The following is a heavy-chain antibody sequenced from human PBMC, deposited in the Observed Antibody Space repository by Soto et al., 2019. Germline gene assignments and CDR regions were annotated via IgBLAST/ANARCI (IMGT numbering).Heavy chain of an antibody. CDR1: GFTFSTYS. D-gene: IGHD2-21*02. V-gene: IGHV3-21*01. CDR2: ISSSSSYI. CDR3: ARGIGAYCGGDCTWYFDL. Sequence: EVQLVESGGGLVKPGGSLRLSCAASGFTFSTYSMNWVRQAPGKGLEWVSSISSSSSYIYYAGSVKGRFTISRDNAKNTLFLQMNSLRAEDTAVYYCARGIGAYCGGDCTWYFDLWGRGTLVTVSS. J-gene: IGHJ2*01.